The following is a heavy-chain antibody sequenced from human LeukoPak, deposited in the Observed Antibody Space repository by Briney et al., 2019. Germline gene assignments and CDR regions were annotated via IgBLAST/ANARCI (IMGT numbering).Heavy chain of an antibody. D-gene: IGHD1-7*01. CDR2: ISYTGGST. Sequence: PGGSLRLSCEASGFSFYDYAMSWVRQAPGKGLEWVSTISYTGGSTYFADSVKGRFTISRDNSKNTLYLQMNSLRAEDTALYYCAKSVGSGPTELRGYFDYWGQGTLVTVSS. CDR1: GFSFYDYA. V-gene: IGHV3-23*01. J-gene: IGHJ4*02. CDR3: AKSVGSGPTELRGYFDY.